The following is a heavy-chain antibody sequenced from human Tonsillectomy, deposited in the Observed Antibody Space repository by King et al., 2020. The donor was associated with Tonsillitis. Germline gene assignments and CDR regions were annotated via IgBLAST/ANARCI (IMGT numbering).Heavy chain of an antibody. CDR3: ANDPACEKITSCSSLAFDI. CDR1: GFTFSSYA. Sequence: VQLVESGGGLVQPWGSLRLSCAASGFTFSSYAMSWVRQTPGKRLEWVSSISGRGGNTYYADSVKGRVTISRDNSKNTLYLQMNSLRARDPAVYYCANDPACEKITSCSSLAFDIGGQAPTVTASS. J-gene: IGHJ3*02. CDR2: ISGRGGNT. D-gene: IGHD2-2*01. V-gene: IGHV3-23*04.